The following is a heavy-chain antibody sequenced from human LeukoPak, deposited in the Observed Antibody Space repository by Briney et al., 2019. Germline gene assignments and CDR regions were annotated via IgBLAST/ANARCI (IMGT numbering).Heavy chain of an antibody. D-gene: IGHD5/OR15-5a*01. CDR1: GGSISSYY. CDR2: IHSNGYT. V-gene: IGHV4-4*09. Sequence: SETLSLTCTVSGGSISSYYWSWIRQPPGQGLEWIAYIHSNGYTNYNPSLKSRVTISIAKSKNQFSLKVTSVTAADSAVYYCAKRQGPDRGIYDYFDPWGQGTLVIVSS. J-gene: IGHJ5*02. CDR3: AKRQGPDRGIYDYFDP.